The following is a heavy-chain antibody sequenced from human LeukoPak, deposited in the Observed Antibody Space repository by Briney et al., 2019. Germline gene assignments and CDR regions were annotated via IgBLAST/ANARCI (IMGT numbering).Heavy chain of an antibody. J-gene: IGHJ4*02. CDR2: FIGSGVST. V-gene: IGHV3-23*01. CDR1: GFTFRSYA. D-gene: IGHD6-19*01. CDR3: AKTDSSGWYHFDY. Sequence: GVSLRLSCAASGFTFRSYAMSRVRQAPGKGVEWVSAFIGSGVSTYYADSVKGRFTISRDYSKNTLYLQMNSLRAEDTAVYYCAKTDSSGWYHFDYWGQGTLVTVSS.